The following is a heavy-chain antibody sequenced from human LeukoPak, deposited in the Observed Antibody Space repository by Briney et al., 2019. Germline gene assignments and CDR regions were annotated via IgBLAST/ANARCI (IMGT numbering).Heavy chain of an antibody. V-gene: IGHV1-2*02. CDR3: ARYSYGFGTFDY. D-gene: IGHD5-18*01. J-gene: IGHJ4*02. CDR2: INPNSGGT. CDR1: GYTFTGYY. Sequence: ASVKVSCKASGYTFTGYYMHWVRQAPGQGLEWMEWINPNSGGTNYAQKLQGRVTMTRDTSISTAYMELSRLRSDDTAVYYCARYSYGFGTFDYWGQGTLVTVSS.